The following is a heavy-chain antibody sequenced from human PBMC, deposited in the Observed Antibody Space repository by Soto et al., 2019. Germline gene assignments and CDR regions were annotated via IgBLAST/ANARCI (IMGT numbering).Heavy chain of an antibody. V-gene: IGHV1-69*12. CDR1: GGTFSSYA. J-gene: IGHJ6*02. CDR3: TREGGSGNYRYYAMDV. Sequence: QVQLVQSGAEVKKPGSSVKVSCKASGGTFSSYAISWVRQAPGQGLEWMGGIIPIFGTANYAQKFQGRVTITADESTSTAYMELSSLRSEDTAVYYCTREGGSGNYRYYAMDVWGQGTTVTVSS. CDR2: IIPIFGTA. D-gene: IGHD3-10*01.